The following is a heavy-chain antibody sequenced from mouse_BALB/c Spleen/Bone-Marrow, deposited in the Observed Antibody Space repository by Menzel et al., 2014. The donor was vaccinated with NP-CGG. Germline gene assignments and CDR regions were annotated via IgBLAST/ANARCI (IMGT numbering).Heavy chain of an antibody. CDR2: INPGSGGT. Sequence: VQLQQSGAELVRPGTSVKVSCKASGYAFTDYLIEWVKQRPGQGLEWIGVINPGSGGTHYNEKFKGKATLTADKSSSTAYMQLGSLTSDDSAVYFCARWLGPGWYFDVWGAGTTVTVSS. D-gene: IGHD4-1*01. CDR3: ARWLGPGWYFDV. V-gene: IGHV1-54*01. J-gene: IGHJ1*01. CDR1: GYAFTDYL.